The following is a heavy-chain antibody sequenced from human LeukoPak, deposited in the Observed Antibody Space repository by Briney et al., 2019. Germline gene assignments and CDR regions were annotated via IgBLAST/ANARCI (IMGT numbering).Heavy chain of an antibody. CDR3: ASGLAAAGPFDY. Sequence: GASLKISCKGSGSSFTSYWISWVRQMPGKGLEWMGRIDPSDSYTNYSPSFQGHVTISADKSISTAYLQWSSLKASDTAMYYCASGLAAAGPFDYWGQGTLVTVSS. CDR1: GSSFTSYW. J-gene: IGHJ4*02. V-gene: IGHV5-10-1*01. D-gene: IGHD6-13*01. CDR2: IDPSDSYT.